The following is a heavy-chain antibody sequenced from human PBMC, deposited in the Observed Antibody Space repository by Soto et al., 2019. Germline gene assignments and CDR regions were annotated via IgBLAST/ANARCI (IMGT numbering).Heavy chain of an antibody. CDR3: VRDSGAKLSSS. Sequence: GASVKVSCKASGGTFSSYRINWVRQAPGQGLEWVGGIVPIYRTADYAQEFQDRVTITADESARTTYMERRSLKSQDTAVYYCVRDSGAKLSSSWGQGTLVTVSS. J-gene: IGHJ4*02. CDR2: IVPIYRTA. D-gene: IGHD6-13*01. V-gene: IGHV1-69*13. CDR1: GGTFSSYR.